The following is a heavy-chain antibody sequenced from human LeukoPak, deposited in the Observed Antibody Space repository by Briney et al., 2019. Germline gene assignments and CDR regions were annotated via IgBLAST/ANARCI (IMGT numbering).Heavy chain of an antibody. CDR2: IYHSGST. CDR1: GGSFSGYY. Sequence: ASETLSLTCAVHGGSFSGYYWSWIRQPPGKGLEWIGEIYHSGSTNYNPSLQSRVTISVDTSKNQFSLKLSSVTAADTAVYYCASTEKLLWWEFDYWGQGTLVTVSS. J-gene: IGHJ4*02. CDR3: ASTEKLLWWEFDY. D-gene: IGHD2-2*01. V-gene: IGHV4-34*01.